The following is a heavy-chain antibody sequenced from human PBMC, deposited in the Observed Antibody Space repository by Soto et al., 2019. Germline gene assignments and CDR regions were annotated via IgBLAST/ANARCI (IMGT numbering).Heavy chain of an antibody. CDR2: IGGGGVPT. J-gene: IGHJ4*02. CDR3: ARGPTQADFDY. V-gene: IGHV3-23*01. CDR1: GFTFSNYS. Sequence: GGSLRLSCAASGFTFSNYSMSWVRQAPGKGLEWVSAIGGGGVPTYHADSVKGRFTISRDNSKNTLYLQMNSLRAEDTAVCYCARGPTQADFDYWGQGTLVTVSS.